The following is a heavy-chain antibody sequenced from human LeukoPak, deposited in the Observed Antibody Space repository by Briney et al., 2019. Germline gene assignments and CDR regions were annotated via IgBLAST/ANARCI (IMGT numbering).Heavy chain of an antibody. CDR3: ARAPAAGTLSFDY. Sequence: ASVKVSCKASGYTFTGYYMHSVRQAPGQGLEWMGWINPNSGGTNYAQKFQGRVTMTRDTSISTAYMELSRLRSDDTAVYYCARAPAAGTLSFDYWGQGTLVTVSS. CDR2: INPNSGGT. CDR1: GYTFTGYY. D-gene: IGHD6-13*01. J-gene: IGHJ4*02. V-gene: IGHV1-2*02.